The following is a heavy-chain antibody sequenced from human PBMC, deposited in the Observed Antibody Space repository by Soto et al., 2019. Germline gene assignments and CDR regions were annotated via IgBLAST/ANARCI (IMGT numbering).Heavy chain of an antibody. D-gene: IGHD3-22*01. CDR1: GFTFSSYG. CDR2: ISYDESNK. J-gene: IGHJ1*01. Sequence: QVQLVESGGGVVQPGRSLRLSCAASGFTFSSYGMHWVRQAPGKGLEWVAVISYDESNKYYADSVKGRFTISRDNSKNTLYLQKNSLRAEDTAVYYFTKGVVVITSYFQHWGQGTLVTVSS. CDR3: TKGVVVITSYFQH. V-gene: IGHV3-30*18.